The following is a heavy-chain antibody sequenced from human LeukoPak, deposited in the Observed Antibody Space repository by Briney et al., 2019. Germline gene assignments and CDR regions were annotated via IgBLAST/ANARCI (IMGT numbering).Heavy chain of an antibody. V-gene: IGHV1-24*01. Sequence: GASVKVSCKVSGYTLTELSMHWVRQAPGKGLEWMGGFDPEDGETIYAQKFQGRVTMTEDTPTDTAYMELSSLRSEDTAVYYCATRRITPRYGSGSYGVWFSYWGQGTLVTVSS. CDR3: ATRRITPRYGSGSYGVWFSY. D-gene: IGHD3-10*01. J-gene: IGHJ4*02. CDR1: GYTLTELS. CDR2: FDPEDGET.